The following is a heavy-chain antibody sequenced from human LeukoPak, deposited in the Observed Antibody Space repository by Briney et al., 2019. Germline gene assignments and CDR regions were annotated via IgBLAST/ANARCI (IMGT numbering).Heavy chain of an antibody. D-gene: IGHD5-18*01. J-gene: IGHJ6*03. CDR2: ISAYNGIT. CDR3: ARGEEYSYGPDYYYMDV. V-gene: IGHV1-18*01. CDR1: GYTFTTYG. Sequence: ASVKVSCKASGYTFTTYGISWVRQAPGQGLEWMGWISAYNGITNYAQKLQGRVTMTTDTSTSTAYMELRSRRSDDTAVYYCARGEEYSYGPDYYYMDVWGKGTTVTVSS.